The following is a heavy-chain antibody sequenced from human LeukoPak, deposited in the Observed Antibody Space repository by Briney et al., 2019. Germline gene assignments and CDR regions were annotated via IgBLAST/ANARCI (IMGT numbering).Heavy chain of an antibody. D-gene: IGHD3-16*02. CDR1: GGSVSSGSYY. V-gene: IGHV4-61*01. CDR2: IYYSGST. J-gene: IGHJ4*02. CDR3: ARRTYYDYVWGSYRLGYYFDY. Sequence: PSETLSLTCTVSGGSVSSGSYYWSWIRQPPGKGLEWIGYIYYSGSTNYNPSLKSRVTISVDTSKNQFSLKLSSVTAADTAVYYCARRTYYDYVWGSYRLGYYFDYWGQGTLVTVSS.